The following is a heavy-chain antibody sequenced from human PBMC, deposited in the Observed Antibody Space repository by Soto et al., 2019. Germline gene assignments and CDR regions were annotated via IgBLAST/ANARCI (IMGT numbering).Heavy chain of an antibody. CDR1: GYNFSSW. J-gene: IGHJ4*02. Sequence: PGESLKISCKGSGYNFSSWIGWVRQMPGKGLEWMGIIHPGDSDTRYSPSFQGQVTMSVDKSISTAYLQWSSLKASDTAMYYCVRHDSSGYYVNWGQGTLVTVSS. D-gene: IGHD3-22*01. V-gene: IGHV5-51*01. CDR2: IHPGDSDT. CDR3: VRHDSSGYYVN.